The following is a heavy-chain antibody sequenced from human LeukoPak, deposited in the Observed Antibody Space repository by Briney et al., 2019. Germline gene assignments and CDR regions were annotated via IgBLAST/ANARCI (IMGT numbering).Heavy chain of an antibody. CDR2: INPKNGGT. CDR1: GYTFSDHY. J-gene: IGHJ6*03. Sequence: ASVKVSCKPSGYTFSDHYMHWVRQAPGQGLEWMAWINPKNGGTTYAPKFQGRVTLTRDTSISTFYMELSRLTSDDTAVYYCARDGGDFWSRDYYMDVWGKGTTVTVS. CDR3: ARDGGDFWSRDYYMDV. V-gene: IGHV1-2*02. D-gene: IGHD3-3*01.